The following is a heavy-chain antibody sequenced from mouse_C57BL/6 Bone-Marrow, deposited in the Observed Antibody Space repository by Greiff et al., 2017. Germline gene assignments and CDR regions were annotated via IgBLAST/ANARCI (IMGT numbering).Heavy chain of an antibody. J-gene: IGHJ3*01. CDR3: ARDYYGNYERFAD. CDR2: IYPRSGNT. D-gene: IGHD2-1*01. V-gene: IGHV1-81*01. Sequence: VKLVESGAELARPGASVKLSCKASGYTFTSYGISWVKQRTGQGLEWIGEIYPRSGNTYYNEKFKGKATLTADKSSSTAYMELRSLTSEDSAVYFCARDYYGNYERFADWGQGTLVTVSA. CDR1: GYTFTSYG.